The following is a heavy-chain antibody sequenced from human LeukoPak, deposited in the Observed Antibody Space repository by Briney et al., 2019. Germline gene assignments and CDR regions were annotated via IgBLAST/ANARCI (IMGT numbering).Heavy chain of an antibody. J-gene: IGHJ4*02. D-gene: IGHD3-22*01. CDR1: GGSISSYY. CDR3: ARDYYDSSGYPYFDY. CDR2: IYTSGST. Sequence: ASETLSLTCTVSGGSISSYYWSWIRQPAGKGLEWIGRIYTSGSTNYNPSLKSRVTMSVDTSKNQFSLKLSSVTAADTAVYYCARDYYDSSGYPYFDYWGQGTLVTVSS. V-gene: IGHV4-4*07.